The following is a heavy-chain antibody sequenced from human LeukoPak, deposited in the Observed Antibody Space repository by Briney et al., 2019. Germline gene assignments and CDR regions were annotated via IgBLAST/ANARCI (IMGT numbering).Heavy chain of an antibody. CDR1: GGTFSSYA. J-gene: IGHJ3*02. V-gene: IGHV1-69*04. CDR2: IIPILGIA. D-gene: IGHD1-26*01. Sequence: SVKVSCKASGGTFSSYAISWVRQAPGQGLEWMGRIIPILGIANYAQKFQGRVTIIADKSTSTAYMELSSLRSEDTAVYYCARDRTPSGSYYMGAFDIWGQGTMVTVSS. CDR3: ARDRTPSGSYYMGAFDI.